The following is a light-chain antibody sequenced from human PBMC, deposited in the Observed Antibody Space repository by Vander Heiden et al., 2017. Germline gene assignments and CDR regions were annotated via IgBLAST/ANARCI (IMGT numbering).Light chain of an antibody. CDR1: QGIRND. J-gene: IGKJ1*01. V-gene: IGKV1-6*01. CDR2: GAS. CDR3: LQDYNYPAT. Sequence: AIQMTQSPSSLSASVGDRVTITCRASQGIRNDLGWYQQKPEKAPKLLIYGASSLHSGVPSRFSGSGSGTDFPLTISSLQPEDFATYYCLQDYNYPATFGQGTKVEIK.